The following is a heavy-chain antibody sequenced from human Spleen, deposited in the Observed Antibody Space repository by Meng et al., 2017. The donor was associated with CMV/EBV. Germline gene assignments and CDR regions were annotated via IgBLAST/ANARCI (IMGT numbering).Heavy chain of an antibody. CDR1: GFVFSSYG. V-gene: IGHV3-33*01. J-gene: IGHJ4*02. CDR3: ARDRGQDNGDFYFDY. CDR2: IWYDGSNQ. D-gene: IGHD4-17*01. Sequence: GESLKISCAASGFVFSSYGMHWVRQAPGKGLEWVALIWYDGSNQYYADSVRGRFTISRDNAKNSLFLQMSGLRAEDTAVYFCARDRGQDNGDFYFDYWGQGTLVTVSS.